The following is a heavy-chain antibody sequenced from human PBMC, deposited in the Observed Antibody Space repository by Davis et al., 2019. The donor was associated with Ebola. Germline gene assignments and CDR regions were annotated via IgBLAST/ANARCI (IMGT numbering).Heavy chain of an antibody. CDR3: ARASFGYNSGWYADY. CDR2: VHGGNGNT. CDR1: GYTFFNYG. J-gene: IGHJ4*02. V-gene: IGHV1-3*01. D-gene: IGHD6-19*01. Sequence: ASVKVSCKASGYTFFNYGITWVRQAPGQRLEWMGWVHGGNGNTKYSQRFQGRVTITTDTSANTVYLDLTSLRSEDTAVFYCARASFGYNSGWYADYWGPGSLVTVSS.